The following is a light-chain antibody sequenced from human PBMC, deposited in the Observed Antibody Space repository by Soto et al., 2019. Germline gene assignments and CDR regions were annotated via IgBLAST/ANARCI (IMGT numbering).Light chain of an antibody. J-gene: IGKJ4*01. CDR1: QSIGKGY. V-gene: IGKV3-20*01. Sequence: ETVLTQSPGPVSLSPGESATLPCRASQSIGKGYLAWFQHKPGQAPRLLIYGASTRATGIPDRFRGSGSGTDFTLTVSRLESEDFAVYYCQQYAESPLTFGGGTKVEIK. CDR2: GAS. CDR3: QQYAESPLT.